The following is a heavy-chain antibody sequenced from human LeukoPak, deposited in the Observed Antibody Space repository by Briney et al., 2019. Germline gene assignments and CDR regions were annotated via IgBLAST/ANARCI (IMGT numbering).Heavy chain of an antibody. CDR2: MNPNSGNT. CDR1: GYTFTSYD. CDR3: ARRKQQLARDDAFDI. J-gene: IGHJ3*02. D-gene: IGHD6-13*01. Sequence: ASVKVSCKASGYTFTSYDINWVRQATGQGLEWMGWMNPNSGNTGYAQKFQGRVTITRNTSISTAYMELSSLRSEDTAVYYCARRKQQLARDDAFDIWGQGTVVTVSS. V-gene: IGHV1-8*03.